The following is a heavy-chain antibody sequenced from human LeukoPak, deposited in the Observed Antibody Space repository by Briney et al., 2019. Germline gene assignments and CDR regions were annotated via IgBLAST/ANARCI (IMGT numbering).Heavy chain of an antibody. V-gene: IGHV3-11*04. CDR2: ISSSGSTI. D-gene: IGHD2-21*01. CDR1: GFTFSDYY. J-gene: IGHJ4*02. CDR3: ARDCGGDCYPGSRSGFDY. Sequence: GGSLRLSCAASGFTFSDYYMSWIRQAPGKGLEWVSYISSSGSTIYYADSVKGRFTISRDNAKNTLYLQMNSLRAEDTAVYYCARDCGGDCYPGSRSGFDYWGQGTLVTVSS.